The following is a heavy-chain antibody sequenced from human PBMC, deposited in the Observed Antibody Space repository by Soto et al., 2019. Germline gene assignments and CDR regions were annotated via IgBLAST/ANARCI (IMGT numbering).Heavy chain of an antibody. D-gene: IGHD2-15*01. V-gene: IGHV3-23*01. Sequence: GGSLRLSCAASGFTFSSYAMSWVRQAPGKGLEWVSAISGSGGSTYYADSVKGRFTISRDNSKNTLYLQMNSLRAEDTAVYYCAKGNGGSPSRPYYFDYWGQGTLVTVSS. CDR2: ISGSGGST. J-gene: IGHJ4*02. CDR1: GFTFSSYA. CDR3: AKGNGGSPSRPYYFDY.